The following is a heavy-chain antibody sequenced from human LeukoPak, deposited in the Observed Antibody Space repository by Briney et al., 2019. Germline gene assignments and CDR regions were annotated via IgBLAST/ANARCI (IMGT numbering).Heavy chain of an antibody. CDR1: VYTFTGYY. Sequence: ASVKVSCKASVYTFTGYYMHWVRQAPGQGLEWMGWINPNRGGTNYAQKFQGRVTMTRDTSTSTAYMELSRLRSDDTAVYYCARVSGNYDILTGYYTLYYFDYWGQGTLVTVSS. CDR3: ARVSGNYDILTGYYTLYYFDY. V-gene: IGHV1-2*02. CDR2: INPNRGGT. J-gene: IGHJ4*02. D-gene: IGHD3-9*01.